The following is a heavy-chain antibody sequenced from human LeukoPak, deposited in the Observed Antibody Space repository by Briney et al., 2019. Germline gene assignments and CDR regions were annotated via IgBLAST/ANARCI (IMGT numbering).Heavy chain of an antibody. Sequence: ASVKVSCKASGGTFSSYAISWVRQAPGQGLEWMGGIIPIFGTANYGQKFQGRVTITADESTSTAYMELSSLRSEDTAVYYCARDHHYYDSSGYYDWGQGTLVTVSS. D-gene: IGHD3-22*01. CDR3: ARDHHYYDSSGYYD. CDR2: IIPIFGTA. CDR1: GGTFSSYA. V-gene: IGHV1-69*13. J-gene: IGHJ4*02.